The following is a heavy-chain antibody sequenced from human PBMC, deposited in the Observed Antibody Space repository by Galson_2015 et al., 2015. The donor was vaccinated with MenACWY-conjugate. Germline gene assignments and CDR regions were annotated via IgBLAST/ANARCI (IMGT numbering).Heavy chain of an antibody. V-gene: IGHV3-13*05. CDR2: IGTAGDP. CDR1: GFTFSSYD. CDR3: ARAKSGGSDTEFDY. Sequence: SLRLSCAASGFTFSSYDMHWVRQATGKGLEWVSAIGTAGDPYYPGSVKGRFTISRENAKNSLYLQMNSLRAGDTAVYYCARAKSGGSDTEFDYWGQGTLVTVSS. J-gene: IGHJ4*02. D-gene: IGHD5-18*01.